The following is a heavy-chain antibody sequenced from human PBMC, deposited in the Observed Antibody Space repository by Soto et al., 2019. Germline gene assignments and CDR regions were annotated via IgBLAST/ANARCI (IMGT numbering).Heavy chain of an antibody. V-gene: IGHV3-74*01. CDR3: ACSRRPARLGPKGAIDY. D-gene: IGHD2-15*01. CDR1: GFTFSNYW. J-gene: IGHJ4*02. CDR2: IDTDGSST. Sequence: GGSLRLSCATSGFTFSNYWMHCVRQVPGRGLVWVSRIDTDGSSTSYADVAKSRFTISRDNAKSTLSLQMNSLRAEDTAIYYCACSRRPARLGPKGAIDYWGQGTLVTVSS.